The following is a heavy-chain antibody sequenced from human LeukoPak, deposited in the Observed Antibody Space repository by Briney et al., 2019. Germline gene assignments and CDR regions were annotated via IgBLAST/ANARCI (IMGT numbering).Heavy chain of an antibody. CDR3: AKGGLVHPFHI. CDR1: GFTFSNYA. D-gene: IGHD3/OR15-3a*01. Sequence: GGSLRLSCAASGFTFSNYAMSWVRQAPGKGLEWVSGINGNGGSKYNADSVKGRFTISKDNSKNQLYLQMNRLRAEDTAVYYCAKGGLVHPFHIWGQGTMVTVSS. J-gene: IGHJ3*02. CDR2: INGNGGSK. V-gene: IGHV3-23*01.